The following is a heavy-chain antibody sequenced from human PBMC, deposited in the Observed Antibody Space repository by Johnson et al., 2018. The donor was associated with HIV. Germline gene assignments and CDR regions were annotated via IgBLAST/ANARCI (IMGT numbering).Heavy chain of an antibody. CDR1: GFTFSTYW. D-gene: IGHD2/OR15-2a*01. Sequence: VQLVESGGGVVQPGRSLRLSCAASGFTFSTYWMNWVRQAPGKGLEWVANIKQDGSEKYYVDSVKGRFTISRDNAKKSLYLQMNSLRVEDTAVHYCARLNIAFDIWGQGTMVTVSS. CDR3: ARLNIAFDI. CDR2: IKQDGSEK. J-gene: IGHJ3*02. V-gene: IGHV3-7*03.